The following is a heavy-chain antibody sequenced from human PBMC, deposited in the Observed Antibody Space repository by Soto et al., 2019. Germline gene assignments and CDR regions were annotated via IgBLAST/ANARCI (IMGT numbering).Heavy chain of an antibody. CDR2: IYYRGRT. V-gene: IGHV4-59*08. J-gene: IGHJ5*02. CDR1: GDSISSYY. D-gene: IGHD3-10*01. Sequence: VQLQESGPGLVKPSETLSLTCTVSGDSISSYYWSWIRQPPGKGLEWIGYIYYRGRTNYNPSLQSRVTISVDTSKNQFFLKLRSVTAADTAVYYCVRHSVSYYRMYTWFDPWGQGTLVTVSS. CDR3: VRHSVSYYRMYTWFDP.